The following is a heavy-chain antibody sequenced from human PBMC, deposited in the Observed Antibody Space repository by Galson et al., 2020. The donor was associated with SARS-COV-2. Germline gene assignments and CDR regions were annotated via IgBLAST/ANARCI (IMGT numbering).Heavy chain of an antibody. Sequence: GESLKISCAASGFTFSSYGMHWVRQAPGKGLEWVAVISYDGSNKYYADSVKGRFTISRDNSKNTLYLQMNSLRAEDTAVYYCAKDWGYSSSWIYYYYGMDVWGQGTTVTVSS. D-gene: IGHD6-13*01. CDR3: AKDWGYSSSWIYYYYGMDV. CDR2: ISYDGSNK. J-gene: IGHJ6*02. CDR1: GFTFSSYG. V-gene: IGHV3-30*18.